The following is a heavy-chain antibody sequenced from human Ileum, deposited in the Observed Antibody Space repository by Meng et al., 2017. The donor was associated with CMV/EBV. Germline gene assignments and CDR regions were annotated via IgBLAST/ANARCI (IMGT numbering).Heavy chain of an antibody. J-gene: IGHJ3*02. CDR3: VRDFWSGLDAFDI. D-gene: IGHD3-3*01. CDR1: GFGFSSFE. CDR2: ISGSGLTT. Sequence: GESLKISCAASGFGFSSFEMNRVRQAPETGLEWVSYISGSGLTTYYADSVKGRFTISRNNDKNSLYLEMSSLRAEDTAGYYCVRDFWSGLDAFDIWGQGTMVTVSS. V-gene: IGHV3-48*03.